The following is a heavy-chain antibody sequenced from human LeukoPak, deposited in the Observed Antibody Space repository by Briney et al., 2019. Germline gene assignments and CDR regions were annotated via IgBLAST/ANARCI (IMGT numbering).Heavy chain of an antibody. J-gene: IGHJ5*02. Sequence: ASVKVSCKASGYTFTSYYMHWVRQAPGQGLEWMGIINPSGGSTSYAQKFQGRVTMTRDTSTSTVYMELSSLRSEDTAVYYCARRMYWSGYSNWFDPWGQEPWSPSPQ. V-gene: IGHV1-46*01. D-gene: IGHD3-3*01. CDR1: GYTFTSYY. CDR2: INPSGGST. CDR3: ARRMYWSGYSNWFDP.